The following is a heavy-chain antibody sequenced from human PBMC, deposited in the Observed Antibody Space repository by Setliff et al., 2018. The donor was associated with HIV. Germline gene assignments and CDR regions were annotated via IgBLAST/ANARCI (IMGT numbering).Heavy chain of an antibody. Sequence: SETLSLTCAVYGGSFSGYYWSWIRQPPGKGLEWIGEINHSGSTNYNPSLKSRVTISVDTSKNQFSLKLSSVTAADTAVYYCARDDYGDYEGYYYYYMDVWGKGTTVTVSS. CDR2: INHSGST. D-gene: IGHD4-17*01. J-gene: IGHJ6*03. V-gene: IGHV4-34*01. CDR1: GGSFSGYY. CDR3: ARDDYGDYEGYYYYYMDV.